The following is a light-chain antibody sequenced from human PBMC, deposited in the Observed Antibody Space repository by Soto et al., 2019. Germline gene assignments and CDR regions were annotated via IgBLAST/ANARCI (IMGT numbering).Light chain of an antibody. CDR1: SSDVGGYNY. CDR3: CSYAGSYHHYV. CDR2: DVS. J-gene: IGLJ1*01. Sequence: QSALTQPRSVSGSPGQSVTISCTGTSSDVGGYNYVSWYQQHPGKAPKLMIYDVSKRPSGVPDRFSGSKSGNTASLTISGLQAEDEADYYRCSYAGSYHHYVFGTGTKLTVL. V-gene: IGLV2-11*01.